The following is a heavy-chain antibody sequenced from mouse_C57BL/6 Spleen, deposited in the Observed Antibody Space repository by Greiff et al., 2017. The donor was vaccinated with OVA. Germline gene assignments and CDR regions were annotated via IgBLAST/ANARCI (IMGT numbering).Heavy chain of an antibody. CDR3: AKSGNYAMDY. CDR2: IWSGGST. CDR1: GFSLTSYG. V-gene: IGHV2-4*01. Sequence: QVHVKQSGPGLVQPSQSLSITCTVSGFSLTSYGVHWVRQPPGKGLEWLGVIWSGGSTDYNAAFISRLSISKDNSKSQVFFKMNSLQADDTAIDYCAKSGNYAMDYWGQGTSVTVSS. D-gene: IGHD1-1*02. J-gene: IGHJ4*01.